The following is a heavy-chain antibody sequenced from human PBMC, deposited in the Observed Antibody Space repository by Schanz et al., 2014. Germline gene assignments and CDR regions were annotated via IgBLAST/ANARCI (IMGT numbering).Heavy chain of an antibody. D-gene: IGHD6-19*01. Sequence: DVHLLESGGGLVQPGKSLRLSCAASGFTFDKYAMHWVRQAPGKGLEWVSVISWNSGIIGYADSVKGRFTISRDNAKNSLYLQMNSLRAEDTALYYCTKDKSQIAVAGLFDLWGQGTLVTVSS. J-gene: IGHJ4*02. CDR1: GFTFDKYA. CDR2: ISWNSGII. CDR3: TKDKSQIAVAGLFDL. V-gene: IGHV3-9*01.